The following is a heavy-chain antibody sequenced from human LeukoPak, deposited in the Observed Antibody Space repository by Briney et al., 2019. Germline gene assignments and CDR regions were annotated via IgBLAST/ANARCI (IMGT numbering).Heavy chain of an antibody. V-gene: IGHV1-69*05. CDR3: AREVYSGSYYSWFDP. Sequence: ASVKVSCKASGGTFSSYAISWVRQAPGQGLEWMGGIIPIFGTANCAQKFQGRVTITTDESTSTAYMELSSLRSEDTAVYYCAREVYSGSYYSWFDPWGQGTLVTVSS. CDR1: GGTFSSYA. J-gene: IGHJ5*02. D-gene: IGHD1-26*01. CDR2: IIPIFGTA.